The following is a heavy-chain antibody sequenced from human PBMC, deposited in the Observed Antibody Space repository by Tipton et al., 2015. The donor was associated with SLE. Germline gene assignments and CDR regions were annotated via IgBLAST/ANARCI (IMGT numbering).Heavy chain of an antibody. CDR1: GFTFSSYS. Sequence: SGFTFSSYSMNWVRQAPGKGLEWVSSITSTSSYTYYTDSVKGRFTISRDNAKNSLYLQMNSLRAEDTALYYCAKDRSDGYMDVWGKGTTVTVSS. J-gene: IGHJ6*03. CDR2: ITSTSSYT. V-gene: IGHV3-21*04. D-gene: IGHD1-26*01. CDR3: AKDRSDGYMDV.